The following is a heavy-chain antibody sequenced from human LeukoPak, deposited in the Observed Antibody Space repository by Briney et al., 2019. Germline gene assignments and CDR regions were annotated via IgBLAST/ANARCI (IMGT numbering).Heavy chain of an antibody. Sequence: GRSLRLSCAASGFTFSSYGMHWVRQAPGKGLEWVAVISYDGSNKYYADSVKGRFTISRDNSKNTLYLQMNSLRAEDTAVYYCAKDFGGYCGGGSCYDGFDYWGQGTLVPVSS. D-gene: IGHD2-15*01. CDR3: AKDFGGYCGGGSCYDGFDY. CDR2: ISYDGSNK. J-gene: IGHJ4*02. V-gene: IGHV3-30*18. CDR1: GFTFSSYG.